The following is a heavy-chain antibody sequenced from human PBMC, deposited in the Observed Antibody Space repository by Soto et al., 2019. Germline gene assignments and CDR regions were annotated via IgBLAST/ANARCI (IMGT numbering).Heavy chain of an antibody. J-gene: IGHJ3*02. CDR3: AKDLGGLRSAFDS. V-gene: IGHV3-23*01. D-gene: IGHD1-26*01. CDR2: IIGTTGST. Sequence: GGSLRLSCAASGFTFIKYPMSWVRQAPGKGLEWVSSIIGTTGSTYYADSVKGRFTISRDNSKNTLYLQMNSLRAEDTAVYYCAKDLGGLRSAFDSWGQGTMVTVSS. CDR1: GFTFIKYP.